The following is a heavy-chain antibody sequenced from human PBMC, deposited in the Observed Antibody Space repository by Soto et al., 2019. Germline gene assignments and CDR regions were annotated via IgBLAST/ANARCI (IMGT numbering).Heavy chain of an antibody. CDR1: GGTFSSYT. CDR2: IIPILGIA. V-gene: IGHV1-69*02. CDR3: ASPKQNKNDAFDI. Sequence: QVQLVQSGAEVKKPGSSVKVSCKASGGTFSSYTISWVRPAPGQGLEWMGRIIPILGIANYAQKFQGRVTITADKSTSTAYMELSSLRTEDTAVYYCASPKQNKNDAFDIWGQGTMVTVSS. J-gene: IGHJ3*02.